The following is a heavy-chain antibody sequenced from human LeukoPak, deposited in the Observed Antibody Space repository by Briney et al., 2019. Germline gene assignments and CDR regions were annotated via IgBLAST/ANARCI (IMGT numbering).Heavy chain of an antibody. V-gene: IGHV4-34*01. J-gene: IGHJ2*01. CDR2: INHSGST. Sequence: GSLRLSCAASGFTFSNAWMSWVRQAPGKGLEWIGEINHSGSTNYNPSLKSRVTISVDTSKNQFSLKLSSVTAADTAVYYCARGLVGGSFGLWGRGTLVTVSS. D-gene: IGHD1-26*01. CDR1: GFTFSNAW. CDR3: ARGLVGGSFGL.